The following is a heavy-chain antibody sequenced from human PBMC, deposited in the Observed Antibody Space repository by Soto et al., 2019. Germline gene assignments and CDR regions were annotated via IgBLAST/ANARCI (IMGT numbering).Heavy chain of an antibody. CDR1: GGSISSGGYY. Sequence: TLSLTCTVSGGSISSGGYYWSWIRQHPGKGLEWIGYIYYSGSTYYNPSLKSRVTISVYTSKNQFSLKLRSVTAADTAVYYCARASSSTLYSGYDRFDYWGQGTLVTVSS. CDR3: ARASSSTLYSGYDRFDY. CDR2: IYYSGST. D-gene: IGHD5-12*01. J-gene: IGHJ4*02. V-gene: IGHV4-31*03.